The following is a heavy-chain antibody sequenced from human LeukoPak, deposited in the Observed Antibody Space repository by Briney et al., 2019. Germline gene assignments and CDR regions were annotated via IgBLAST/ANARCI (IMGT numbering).Heavy chain of an antibody. CDR2: ISDTGTA. CDR3: ARGARLRLFDY. D-gene: IGHD5-12*01. J-gene: IGHJ4*02. CDR1: GGSISSYY. V-gene: IGHV4-59*01. Sequence: SETLSLTCTVSGGSISSYYWSWIRQPPGKRLEWIAYISDTGTANYNPSLKSRVTISVDSSKNQFSLKVRSVTAADTAVYYCARGARLRLFDYWGQGTLLTVSS.